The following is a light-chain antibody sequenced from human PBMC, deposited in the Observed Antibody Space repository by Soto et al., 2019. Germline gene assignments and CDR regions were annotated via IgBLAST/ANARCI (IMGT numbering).Light chain of an antibody. J-gene: IGLJ1*01. V-gene: IGLV2-14*01. CDR3: SSYTSSSTQV. Sequence: QSALTQPASVSGSPGQSITISCTGTSSDVGGYNYVSWYQQHRGKAPKLMIYDVSNRPSGVSNRFSGSKSGNTASLTISGLQAEDEADYYCSSYTSSSTQVFGTGTKLTVL. CDR2: DVS. CDR1: SSDVGGYNY.